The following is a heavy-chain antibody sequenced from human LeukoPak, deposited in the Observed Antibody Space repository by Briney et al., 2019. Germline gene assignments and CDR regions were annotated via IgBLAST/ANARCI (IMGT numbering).Heavy chain of an antibody. Sequence: ASVKVSCKASGYTFTSYGISWVRQAPGQGLEWMGWISVYNGNTNYAQKVQGRVTMTTDTSTSTAYMELGSLRSEDTAVYYCARDSVAGFTRGGLDYWGQGTLVTVSS. CDR2: ISVYNGNT. V-gene: IGHV1-18*01. D-gene: IGHD6-19*01. CDR1: GYTFTSYG. J-gene: IGHJ4*02. CDR3: ARDSVAGFTRGGLDY.